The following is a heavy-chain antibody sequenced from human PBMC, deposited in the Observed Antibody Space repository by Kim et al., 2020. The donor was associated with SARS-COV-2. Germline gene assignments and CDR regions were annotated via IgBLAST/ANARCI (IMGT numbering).Heavy chain of an antibody. CDR1: GFTFSSYA. V-gene: IGHV3-64D*06. Sequence: GGSLRLSCSASGFTFSSYAMHWVRQAPGKGLEYVSAISSNGGSTYYADSVKGRFTISRDNSKNTLYLQMSSLRAEDTAVYYCVKGYYYDSSGYYYVIAFDIWGQGTMVTVSS. D-gene: IGHD3-22*01. CDR3: VKGYYYDSSGYYYVIAFDI. CDR2: ISSNGGST. J-gene: IGHJ3*02.